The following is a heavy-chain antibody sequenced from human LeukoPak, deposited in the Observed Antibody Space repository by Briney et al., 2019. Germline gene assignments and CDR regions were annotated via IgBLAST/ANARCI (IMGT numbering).Heavy chain of an antibody. Sequence: SETLSLTCAVSGGSISSGGYSWSWIRQPPGKGLEWIGYIYHSGSTYYNPSLKSRVTISVDRSKNQFPLKLSSVTAADTAVYYCARTSEGYCSSTSCYRRGDAFDIWGQGTMVTVSS. D-gene: IGHD2-2*01. CDR3: ARTSEGYCSSTSCYRRGDAFDI. CDR2: IYHSGST. CDR1: GGSISSGGYS. V-gene: IGHV4-30-2*01. J-gene: IGHJ3*02.